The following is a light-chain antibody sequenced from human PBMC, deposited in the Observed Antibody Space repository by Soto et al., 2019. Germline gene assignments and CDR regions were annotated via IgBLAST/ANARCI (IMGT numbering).Light chain of an antibody. Sequence: IQLTQSPSSLSASVGDRVTFTCRASQDISHFLAWYQQRPGEVPRLLIYGASTLQSGVPSRFSGSGFGTDFTLTITSLQPEDVATYYCQKYNKDSPATFGPGTKVDIK. CDR3: QKYNKDSPAT. V-gene: IGKV1-27*01. CDR1: QDISHF. J-gene: IGKJ1*01. CDR2: GAS.